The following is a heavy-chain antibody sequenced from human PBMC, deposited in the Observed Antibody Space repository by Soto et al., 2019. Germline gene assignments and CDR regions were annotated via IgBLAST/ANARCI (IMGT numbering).Heavy chain of an antibody. J-gene: IGHJ1*01. CDR3: AKIEWSGYYWDDFQH. CDR2: ISGTGGST. D-gene: IGHD3-3*01. V-gene: IGHV3-23*01. CDR1: GFAFRSHA. Sequence: GGSLRLSCAASGFAFRSHAVSWVRQAPGKGLEWVSAISGTGGSTYYADSVKGRFTISRDNSKNTLYLQMNSLRAEDTAVYYCAKIEWSGYYWDDFQHWGQGTLVTVSS.